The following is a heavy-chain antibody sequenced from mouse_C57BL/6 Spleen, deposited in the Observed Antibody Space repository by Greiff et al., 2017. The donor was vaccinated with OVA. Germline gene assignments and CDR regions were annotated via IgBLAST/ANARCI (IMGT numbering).Heavy chain of an antibody. Sequence: QVQLQQSGAELARPGASVKLSCKASGYTFPSYGISWVKQRTGQGLEWIGEIYPRSGNTYYNEKFKGKATLTAAKSSSTAYMELRSLTSEYSAVYFCARERGYDYDEVNYYATDYWGQGTSVTVSS. J-gene: IGHJ4*01. V-gene: IGHV1-81*01. CDR1: GYTFPSYG. CDR2: IYPRSGNT. CDR3: ARERGYDYDEVNYYATDY. D-gene: IGHD2-4*01.